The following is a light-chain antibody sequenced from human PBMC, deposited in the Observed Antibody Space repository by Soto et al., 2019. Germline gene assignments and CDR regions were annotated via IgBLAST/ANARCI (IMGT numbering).Light chain of an antibody. CDR2: AAS. CDR1: QGISSY. V-gene: IGKV1-8*01. CDR3: KQYYSYAWT. Sequence: AIRMTQSPSSLSASTGDRVTITCRASQGISSYLAWYQQKPGKAPKLLIYAASTLQSGVPSRFSGSGSGTDFTLTISCLQSEDFATYYCKQYYSYAWTFGQGPKVEIK. J-gene: IGKJ1*01.